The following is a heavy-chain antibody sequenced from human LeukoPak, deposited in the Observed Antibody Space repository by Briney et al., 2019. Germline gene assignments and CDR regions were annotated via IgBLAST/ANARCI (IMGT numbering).Heavy chain of an antibody. Sequence: NPSETLSLTCTVSGGSISSSSYYWGWIRQPPGKGLEWIGEIYHSGSTNYNPSLKSRVTISVDKSKNQFSLKLSSVTAADTAVYYCASTFVVGATSPVDYWGQGTLVTVSS. CDR1: GGSISSSSYY. V-gene: IGHV4-39*07. D-gene: IGHD1-26*01. CDR2: IYHSGST. J-gene: IGHJ4*02. CDR3: ASTFVVGATSPVDY.